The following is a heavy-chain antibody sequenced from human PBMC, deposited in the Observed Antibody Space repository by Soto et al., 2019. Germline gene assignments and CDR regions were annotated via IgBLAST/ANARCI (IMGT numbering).Heavy chain of an antibody. V-gene: IGHV4-4*02. CDR3: ARERGAGTYQGFDF. J-gene: IGHJ4*02. Sequence: QVQLQESGPGLVKPSGTLSLTCAVSGGSISSNNWWHWVRQPPGKGLEWFGEIYHSGGTNYSPSLKSRVTMSVDKSKNQFSLSLSSMTAADTAVYYCARERGAGTYQGFDFWGQGTLVTVSS. CDR2: IYHSGGT. CDR1: GGSISSNNW. D-gene: IGHD1-26*01.